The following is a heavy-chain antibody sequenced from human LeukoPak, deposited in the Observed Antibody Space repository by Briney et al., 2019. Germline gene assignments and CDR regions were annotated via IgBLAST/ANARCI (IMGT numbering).Heavy chain of an antibody. V-gene: IGHV4-59*01. D-gene: IGHD2-15*01. CDR2: IHYSGST. Sequence: PSETLSLTCTASGDTFSSYYLSWIRQPPGKGLEWIGYIHYSGSTNYNPSLKSRVIISVDTSKNQFSLKLSSVTAADTAVYYCAREAPICSGGTCYDYWGQGTLVTVSS. CDR1: GDTFSSYY. CDR3: AREAPICSGGTCYDY. J-gene: IGHJ4*02.